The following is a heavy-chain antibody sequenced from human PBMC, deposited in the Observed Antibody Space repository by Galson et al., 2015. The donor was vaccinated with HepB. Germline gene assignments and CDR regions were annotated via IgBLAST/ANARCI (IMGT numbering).Heavy chain of an antibody. V-gene: IGHV3-30-3*01. J-gene: IGHJ4*02. CDR3: ARDPYDSSGYYSGNFDY. CDR1: GFTFTKSW. CDR2: ISYDGSNK. Sequence: SLRLSCAASGFTFTKSWMTWVRQAPGKGLEWVAIISYDGSNKYYADSVKGRFTISRDNSKNTLYLQMNSLRAEDTAVYYCARDPYDSSGYYSGNFDYWGQGTLVTVSS. D-gene: IGHD3-22*01.